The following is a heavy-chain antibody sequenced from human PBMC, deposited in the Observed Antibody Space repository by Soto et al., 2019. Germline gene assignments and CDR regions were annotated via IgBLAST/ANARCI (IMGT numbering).Heavy chain of an antibody. J-gene: IGHJ4*02. Sequence: GGSLRLSCAASGFTFNKYAMSWVRQAPGKGLEWVSAISGTGSSIYYADSVKGRFTISRDNSKNTLYLQMNSLRAEDTAVYYCAKDQGYSGSGSYYQLDYWGQGALVTVSS. V-gene: IGHV3-23*01. CDR2: ISGTGSSI. CDR3: AKDQGYSGSGSYYQLDY. CDR1: GFTFNKYA. D-gene: IGHD3-10*01.